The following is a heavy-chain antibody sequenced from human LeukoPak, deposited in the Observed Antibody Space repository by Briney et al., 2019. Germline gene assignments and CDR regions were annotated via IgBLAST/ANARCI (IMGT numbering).Heavy chain of an antibody. Sequence: GGSLRLSCAASGLTLSSYSMNWARHAPGKGLEWVAAISTTSGNIYYADSVKGRFTISRDNAKNSLYLQMNSLRVEDTALYYCARRAPSHDFDDWGQGTLVTVSS. V-gene: IGHV3-21*01. J-gene: IGHJ4*02. CDR2: ISTTSGNI. CDR3: ARRAPSHDFDD. CDR1: GLTLSSYS.